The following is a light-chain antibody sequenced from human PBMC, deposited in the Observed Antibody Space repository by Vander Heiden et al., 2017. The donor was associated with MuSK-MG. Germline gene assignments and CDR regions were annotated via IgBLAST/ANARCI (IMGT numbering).Light chain of an antibody. Sequence: DIVMTQTPLSLSVTPGQPASISCTSSQSLLSTDGRSYLYWYLQKPGQPPQLLIYEGYNRCSGVPDRFSGSGSGTDFILTISRVEAEDVGIYYCRQSIEIPHTFGGGTYVEIK. CDR1: QSLLSTDGRSY. CDR3: RQSIEIPHT. CDR2: EGY. V-gene: IGKV2D-29*01. J-gene: IGKJ4*01.